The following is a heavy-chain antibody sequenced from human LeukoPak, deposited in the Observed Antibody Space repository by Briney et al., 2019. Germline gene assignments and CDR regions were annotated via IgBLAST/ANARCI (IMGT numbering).Heavy chain of an antibody. CDR1: GFTFSNAW. V-gene: IGHV3-15*01. CDR2: IKSKTDGGTT. CDR3: TTQTDRAYGSGSPWDYYYYYYMDV. J-gene: IGHJ6*03. D-gene: IGHD3-10*01. Sequence: GVSLRLSCAASGFTFSNAWMSRVRQAPGKGLEWVGRIKSKTDGGTTDYAAPVKGRFTISRDDSKNTLYLQMNSLKTEDTAVYYCTTQTDRAYGSGSPWDYYYYYYMDVWGKGTTVTVSS.